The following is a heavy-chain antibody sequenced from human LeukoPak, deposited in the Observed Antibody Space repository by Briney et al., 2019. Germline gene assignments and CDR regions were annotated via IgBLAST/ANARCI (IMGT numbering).Heavy chain of an antibody. J-gene: IGHJ4*02. D-gene: IGHD6-13*01. Sequence: GGSLRLSCAASGFPFSSYWMSWVRQAPGQGLEGVANINQDGKEKNYVDSVKGRFTISKDNAQNSLILQLNSLRAEDTAVYFCGRESSSWPARSRHYIDYWGQGTQVTVSP. CDR3: GRESSSWPARSRHYIDY. V-gene: IGHV3-7*01. CDR1: GFPFSSYW. CDR2: INQDGKEK.